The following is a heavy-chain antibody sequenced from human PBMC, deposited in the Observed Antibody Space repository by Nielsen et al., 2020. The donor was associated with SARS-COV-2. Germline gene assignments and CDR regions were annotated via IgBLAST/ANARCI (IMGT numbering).Heavy chain of an antibody. V-gene: IGHV4-39*01. CDR1: GGSISSSNYY. J-gene: IGHJ4*02. CDR3: ARRRNWNDVPFDY. Sequence: SETLSLTCSVSGGSISSSNYYWGWIRQPPGKGLEWIGSIYYSGSTYYNPSLKSRVTISVDTSKNQFSLKLSSVTAADTAVYYCARRRNWNDVPFDYWGQGTLVTVSS. D-gene: IGHD1-1*01. CDR2: IYYSGST.